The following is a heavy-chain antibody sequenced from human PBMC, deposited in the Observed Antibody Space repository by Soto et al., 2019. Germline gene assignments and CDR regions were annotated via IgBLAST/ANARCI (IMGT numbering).Heavy chain of an antibody. Sequence: SETMSLTCTVSGGSISSYYWSWIRQPPGKGLEWIGYIYYSGSTNYNPSLKSRVTISVDTSKNQFSLKLSSVTAADTAVYYCARRYGWAFDIWGQGTMVTVPS. CDR1: GGSISSYY. CDR2: IYYSGST. D-gene: IGHD3-16*01. V-gene: IGHV4-59*01. J-gene: IGHJ3*02. CDR3: ARRYGWAFDI.